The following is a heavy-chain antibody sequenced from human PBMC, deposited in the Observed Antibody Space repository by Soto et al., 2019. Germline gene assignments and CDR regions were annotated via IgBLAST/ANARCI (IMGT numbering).Heavy chain of an antibody. J-gene: IGHJ6*02. D-gene: IGHD6-19*01. CDR1: GFTFSRYS. CDR2: ISSSSSTI. Sequence: EVQLVESGGGLVQPGGSLRLSCAASGFTFSRYSMNWVRQAPGKGLEWVSYISSSSSTIYYADSVKGRFTISRDNAKNSLYLRMNSLRDEDTAVYYCATATGIAVDSYYAMDVWGQGTTVTVSS. V-gene: IGHV3-48*02. CDR3: ATATGIAVDSYYAMDV.